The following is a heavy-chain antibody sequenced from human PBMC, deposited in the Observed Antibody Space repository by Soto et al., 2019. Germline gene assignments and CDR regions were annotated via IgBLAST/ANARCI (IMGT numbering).Heavy chain of an antibody. D-gene: IGHD4-4*01. CDR2: IYPGDSDT. CDR3: ATGKSLRYYSNYYFDY. V-gene: IGHV5-51*01. Sequence: GESLKISCKGSGYSFTSYWIGWVRQMPGKGLEWMGIIYPGDSDTRYSPSFQGQVTISADKSISTAYLQWSSLKASDTAMYYCATGKSLRYYSNYYFDYWGQGTLVTVSS. CDR1: GYSFTSYW. J-gene: IGHJ4*02.